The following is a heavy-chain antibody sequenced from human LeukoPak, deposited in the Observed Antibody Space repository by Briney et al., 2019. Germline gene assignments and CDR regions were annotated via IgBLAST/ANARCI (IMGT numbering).Heavy chain of an antibody. J-gene: IGHJ4*02. CDR3: ARGYYSSSRFDS. Sequence: GGSLRLSCAASGFPFSNYWMHWVRQAPGKGLVWVSRVNSDGSTTNYADSVKGRFAISRDNAENTLYMRVNSLRPEDTAVYYCARGYYSSSRFDSWGQGTLVTVSS. CDR1: GFPFSNYW. D-gene: IGHD6-13*01. V-gene: IGHV3-74*01. CDR2: VNSDGSTT.